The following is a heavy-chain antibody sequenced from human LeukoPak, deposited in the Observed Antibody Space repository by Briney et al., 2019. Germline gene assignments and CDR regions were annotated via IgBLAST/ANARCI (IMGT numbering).Heavy chain of an antibody. CDR3: ARKIAAASFHYYYYYMYV. D-gene: IGHD6-13*01. CDR2: IYYSGST. Sequence: SETLSLTCTVSGGSISSGGYYWSWIRQHPGKGLEWIGYIYYSGSTYYNPSLKSRVTISVDTSKNQFSLKLSSVTAADTAVYYCARKIAAASFHYYYYYMYVWGKGTTVTVSS. J-gene: IGHJ6*03. CDR1: GGSISSGGYY. V-gene: IGHV4-31*03.